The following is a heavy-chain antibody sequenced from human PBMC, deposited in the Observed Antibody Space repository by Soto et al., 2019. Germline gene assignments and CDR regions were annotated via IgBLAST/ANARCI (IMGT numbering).Heavy chain of an antibody. J-gene: IGHJ6*02. D-gene: IGHD1-1*01. Sequence: GGSLRLSCAASGFTFSSYAMTWVRQAPGKGLEWVSTLSGSGGSTYYAASVKGRFTISRDNSKDTLYLEMNSLRGEDTAVYFCAKQQGPGTPYYYAMDVWGQGTAVTGS. CDR2: LSGSGGST. CDR1: GFTFSSYA. V-gene: IGHV3-23*01. CDR3: AKQQGPGTPYYYAMDV.